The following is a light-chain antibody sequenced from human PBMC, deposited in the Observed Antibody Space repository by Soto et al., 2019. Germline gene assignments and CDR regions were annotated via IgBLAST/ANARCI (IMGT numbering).Light chain of an antibody. V-gene: IGKV3D-15*01. CDR3: QQYGNWPRT. CDR1: QSVSTN. CDR2: DAS. J-gene: IGKJ1*01. Sequence: KMVTQSPATPSVSPGGKATLSLRASQSVSTNLAWFQQEPGQAPRLLIFDASTRATGVPARFSGSGSGTEFTLTITSLQSEDFAVYYCQQYGNWPRTFGQGTKV.